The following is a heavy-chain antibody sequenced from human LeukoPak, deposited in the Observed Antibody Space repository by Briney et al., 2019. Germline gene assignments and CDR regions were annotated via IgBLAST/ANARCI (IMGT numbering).Heavy chain of an antibody. CDR2: IKQDGSEK. V-gene: IGHV3-7*01. CDR1: GFTFSDYW. J-gene: IGHJ4*02. CDR3: ARDRDYGSGRSYGLFDY. D-gene: IGHD3-10*01. Sequence: GGSLRLSCEASGFTFSDYWMSWVRQAPGKGLEWVANIKQDGSEKYYLDSVKGRFTISRDNAKNPLYLQMNSLRAEDTAVYYCARDRDYGSGRSYGLFDYWGQGSLVTVSS.